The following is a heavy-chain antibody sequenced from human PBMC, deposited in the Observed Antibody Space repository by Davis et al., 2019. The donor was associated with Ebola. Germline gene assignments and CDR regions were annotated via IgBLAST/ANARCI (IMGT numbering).Heavy chain of an antibody. CDR1: GFTFSSYA. CDR3: ARGSRWLPIF. Sequence: GGSLRLSCAASGFTFSSYAMSWVRQAPGKGLEWVSAISGSGGGTYYADSVKGRFTISRDNSKNTLYLQMNSLRAEDTAVYYCARGSRWLPIFWGQGTLVTVSS. CDR2: ISGSGGGT. D-gene: IGHD6-19*01. J-gene: IGHJ4*02. V-gene: IGHV3-23*01.